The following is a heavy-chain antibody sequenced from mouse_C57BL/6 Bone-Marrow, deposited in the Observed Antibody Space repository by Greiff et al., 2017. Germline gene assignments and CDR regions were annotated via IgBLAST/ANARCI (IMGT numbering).Heavy chain of an antibody. CDR3: ARGWGTGEYYAMDY. Sequence: EVKLVESEGGLVQPGSSMKLSCTASGFTFSDYYMAWVRQVPEKGLEWVANINYDGSSTYYLDSLKSRFIISRDNAKNILYLQMSSLKSGDTATYYCARGWGTGEYYAMDYWGQGTSVTVSS. CDR2: INYDGSST. J-gene: IGHJ4*01. CDR1: GFTFSDYY. D-gene: IGHD1-1*02. V-gene: IGHV5-16*01.